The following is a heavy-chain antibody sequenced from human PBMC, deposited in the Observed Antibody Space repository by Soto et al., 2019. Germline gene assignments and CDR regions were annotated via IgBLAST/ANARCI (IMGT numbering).Heavy chain of an antibody. D-gene: IGHD4-17*01. CDR2: IIPILGIA. CDR3: ASLGYGAYVPPDYFYGMEV. Sequence: QVQLVQSGAEVKKPGSSVKVSCKASGGTFSSYTISWVRQAPGQGLEWMGRIIPILGIANYAQKFQGRVTITADKSTSTGNMERSSLSPEDTAVYYCASLGYGAYVPPDYFYGMEVWGQGTTVTVSS. CDR1: GGTFSSYT. J-gene: IGHJ6*02. V-gene: IGHV1-69*02.